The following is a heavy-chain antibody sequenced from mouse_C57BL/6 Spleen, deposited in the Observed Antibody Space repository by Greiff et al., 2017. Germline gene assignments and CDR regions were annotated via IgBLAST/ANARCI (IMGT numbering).Heavy chain of an antibody. CDR2: INYDGSST. CDR3: ARDKGVYYGSSEGAMDY. D-gene: IGHD1-1*01. Sequence: EVHLVESEGGLVQPGSSMKLSCTASGFTFSDYYMAWVRQVPEKGLEWVANINYDGSSTYYLDSLKSRFIISRDNAKNILYLQMSSLKSEDTATYYCARDKGVYYGSSEGAMDYWGQGTSVTVSS. CDR1: GFTFSDYY. J-gene: IGHJ4*01. V-gene: IGHV5-16*01.